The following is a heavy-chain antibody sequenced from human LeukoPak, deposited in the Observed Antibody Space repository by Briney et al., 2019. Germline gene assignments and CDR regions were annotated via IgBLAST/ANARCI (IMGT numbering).Heavy chain of an antibody. D-gene: IGHD4-17*01. Sequence: ASVKVSCKVSGYTLTELSMHWLRPTPGKGLEWMGGFDPEDGETIYAQKFQGRVTMTEDTSTDTAYMELSSLRSEDTAVYYCATLTVTTYNFDYWGQGTLVTVSS. CDR1: GYTLTELS. J-gene: IGHJ4*02. V-gene: IGHV1-24*01. CDR2: FDPEDGET. CDR3: ATLTVTTYNFDY.